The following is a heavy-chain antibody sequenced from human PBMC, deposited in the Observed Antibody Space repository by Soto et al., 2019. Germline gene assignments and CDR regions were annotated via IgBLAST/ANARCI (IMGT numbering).Heavy chain of an antibody. CDR1: GFTVSSNY. CDR3: ARDSNGDYAYWYFDL. J-gene: IGHJ2*01. D-gene: IGHD4-17*01. V-gene: IGHV3-53*04. CDR2: IYSGGST. Sequence: EVQLVESGGGLVQPGGSLRLSCAASGFTVSSNYMSWVRQAPGKGLEWVSVIYSGGSTYYADSVKGRFTISRHNSKNTLYLQMNSLRAEDTAVYYCARDSNGDYAYWYFDLRGRGTLVTVSS.